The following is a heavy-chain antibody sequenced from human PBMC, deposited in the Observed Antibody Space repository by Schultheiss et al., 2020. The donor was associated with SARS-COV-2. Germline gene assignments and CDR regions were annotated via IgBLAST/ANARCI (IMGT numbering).Heavy chain of an antibody. CDR2: ISGSGGST. J-gene: IGHJ4*02. V-gene: IGHV3-23*01. D-gene: IGHD2-2*01. Sequence: GGSLRLSCAASGFTFSSYAMSWVRQAPGKGLEWFSAISGSGGSTYYADSVKGRFTISRDNSKNTLYLQMNSLRAEDTAVYYCAKVFVVVPAPFPYWGQGTLVTVSS. CDR3: AKVFVVVPAPFPY. CDR1: GFTFSSYA.